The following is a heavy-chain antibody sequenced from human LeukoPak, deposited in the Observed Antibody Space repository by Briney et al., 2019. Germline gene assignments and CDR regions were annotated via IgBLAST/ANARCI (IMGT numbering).Heavy chain of an antibody. CDR2: IYSGGST. D-gene: IGHD5-18*01. V-gene: IGHV3-66*01. J-gene: IGHJ4*02. CDR1: EFSVGSNY. Sequence: GGSLRLSCAASEFSVGSNYMTWVRQAPGKGLEWVSLIYSGGSTYYADSVKGRFTISRDNSKNTLYLHMNSLRAEDTAIYYCARDERWIQFNYWGQGTLVTVSS. CDR3: ARDERWIQFNY.